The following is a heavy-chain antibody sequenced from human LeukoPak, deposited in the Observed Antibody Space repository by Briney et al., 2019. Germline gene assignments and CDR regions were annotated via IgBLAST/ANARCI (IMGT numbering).Heavy chain of an antibody. CDR1: GDSIITTSDW. Sequence: PSETLSLTCTVSGDSIITTSDWWAWIRQPPGKGLEWMGSIFHDGSTNHGPPLRSRLNLSVDTSKNQFSLKLTFVTAADTAVYYCARQRGVGRWYFDFWGPGTLVTVFS. CDR3: ARQRGVGRWYFDF. CDR2: IFHDGST. V-gene: IGHV4-39*01. J-gene: IGHJ4*02. D-gene: IGHD1-26*01.